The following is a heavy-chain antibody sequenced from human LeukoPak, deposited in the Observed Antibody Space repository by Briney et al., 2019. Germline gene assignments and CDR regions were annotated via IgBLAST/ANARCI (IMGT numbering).Heavy chain of an antibody. CDR3: ARDRTAEITKYSSSLALDY. CDR1: GFTFSSYS. Sequence: GGSLRLSCAASGFTFSSYSMNWVRQAPGKGLEWVSSISSSSSTIYYADSVKGRFTISRDNAKNSLYLQMNSLRAEDTAVYYCARDRTAEITKYSSSLALDYWGQGTLVTVSS. J-gene: IGHJ4*02. D-gene: IGHD6-13*01. V-gene: IGHV3-48*01. CDR2: ISSSSSTI.